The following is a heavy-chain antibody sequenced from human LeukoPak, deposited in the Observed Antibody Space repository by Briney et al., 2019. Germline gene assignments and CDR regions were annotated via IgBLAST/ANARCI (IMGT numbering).Heavy chain of an antibody. Sequence: SEALSHTCTVSGGSIGSGLYYWGWMRQHPGNGLQWIGDIYYSGGTYYNPSLKSRVTMSVDTSKNQFSLKLTSVTAADTAVYYCARALYSMTTVTTEYWFDYWGQGTLVTVSS. CDR2: IYYSGGT. J-gene: IGHJ4*02. CDR1: GGSIGSGLYY. V-gene: IGHV4-30-4*01. CDR3: ARALYSMTTVTTEYWFDY. D-gene: IGHD4-17*01.